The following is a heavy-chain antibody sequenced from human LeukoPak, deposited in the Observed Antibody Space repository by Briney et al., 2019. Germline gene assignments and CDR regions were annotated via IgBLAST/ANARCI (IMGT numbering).Heavy chain of an antibody. CDR1: GFTFSSNW. CDR3: ARVRYYYDSSGYATHYFDY. Sequence: GGSLRLSCAASGFTFSSNWMNWVRQAPGKGLEWLANIKQDGSEKYYVDSVKGRFTISRDNAKNSLYLQMNSLRAEDTAVYYCARVRYYYDSSGYATHYFDYWGQGTLVTVSS. D-gene: IGHD3-22*01. CDR2: IKQDGSEK. J-gene: IGHJ4*02. V-gene: IGHV3-7*01.